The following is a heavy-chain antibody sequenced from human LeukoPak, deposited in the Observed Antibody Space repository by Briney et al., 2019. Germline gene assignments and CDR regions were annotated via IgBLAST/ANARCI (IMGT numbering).Heavy chain of an antibody. CDR3: ARWLQPPPYWYFDL. CDR2: IYYSGST. J-gene: IGHJ2*01. Sequence: PSETLSLTCTVSVGSISSYYWSWIRQPPGKGLEWIGYIYYSGSTNYNPSLKSRVTISVDTSKNQFSLKLSSVTAADTAVYYCARWLQPPPYWYFDLWGRGTLVTVSS. V-gene: IGHV4-59*01. CDR1: VGSISSYY. D-gene: IGHD5-24*01.